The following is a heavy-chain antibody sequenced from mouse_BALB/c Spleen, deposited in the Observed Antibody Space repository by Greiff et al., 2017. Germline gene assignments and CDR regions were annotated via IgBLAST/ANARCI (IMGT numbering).Heavy chain of an antibody. Sequence: QVQLKESGPGLVAPSQSLSITCTVSGFSLTGYGVNWVRQPPGKGLEWLGMIWGDGSTDYNSALKSRLSISKDNSKSQVFLKMNSLQTDDTARYYCARDRYGNYGREAMDYWGQGTSVTVSS. CDR1: GFSLTGYG. V-gene: IGHV2-6-7*01. CDR2: IWGDGST. D-gene: IGHD2-10*02. CDR3: ARDRYGNYGREAMDY. J-gene: IGHJ4*01.